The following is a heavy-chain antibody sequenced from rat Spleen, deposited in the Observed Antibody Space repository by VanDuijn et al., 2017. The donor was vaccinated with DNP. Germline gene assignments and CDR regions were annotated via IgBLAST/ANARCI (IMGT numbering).Heavy chain of an antibody. J-gene: IGHJ2*01. CDR1: GFTFNNYW. Sequence: EVQLVESGGDLVQPGRSLKLSCVASGFTFNNYWMTWIRHVPGKGLEWVASITSGGGSTYYRDSMKGRFTISRDNAKITLYLQMDSLRSEDTATYYCTTGYGYWGQGVMVTVSS. V-gene: IGHV5-31*01. D-gene: IGHD1-4*01. CDR2: ITSGGGST. CDR3: TTGYGY.